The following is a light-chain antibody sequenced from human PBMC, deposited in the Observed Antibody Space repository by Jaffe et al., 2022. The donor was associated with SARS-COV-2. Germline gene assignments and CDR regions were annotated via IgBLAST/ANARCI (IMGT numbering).Light chain of an antibody. CDR2: WAS. Sequence: IVMTQSPESLAVSLGERATINCKSSQSVLYSSNNKYYLTWYQQRPGQSPRLLIYWASTRESGVPDRFSGSGSGTDFTLTISSLQAEDVAVYYCQQYYSAPYTFGQGTKLEIK. CDR1: QSVLYSSNNKYY. CDR3: QQYYSAPYT. J-gene: IGKJ2*01. V-gene: IGKV4-1*01.